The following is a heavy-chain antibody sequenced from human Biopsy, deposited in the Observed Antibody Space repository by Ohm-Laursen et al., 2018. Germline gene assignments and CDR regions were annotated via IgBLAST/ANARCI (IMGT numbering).Heavy chain of an antibody. Sequence: SSVKVSCNASGYTFTTYAVSWVRQAPGQGLEWMGWISTYNGNTNYAQKVQGRVTTTTDTSTSTAYMELRSLRSDDTAVYYCARGIGSMVRGVIINVNNWFDPWGQGTLVTVSS. CDR3: ARGIGSMVRGVIINVNNWFDP. V-gene: IGHV1-18*01. CDR2: ISTYNGNT. J-gene: IGHJ5*02. D-gene: IGHD3-10*01. CDR1: GYTFTTYA.